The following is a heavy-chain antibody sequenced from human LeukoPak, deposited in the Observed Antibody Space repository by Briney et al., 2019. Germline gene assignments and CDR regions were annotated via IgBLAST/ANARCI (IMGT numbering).Heavy chain of an antibody. J-gene: IGHJ4*02. Sequence: GASVKVSCKTSGYTFTGYYMHWVRQAPGQGLEWMGWINPNSGGTNYAQKFQGRVTMTRDTSISTVYMELSSLRSDDAAPYYCARYSGGGRYYLDYWGQGTLITVSS. CDR2: INPNSGGT. V-gene: IGHV1-2*02. CDR1: GYTFTGYY. D-gene: IGHD2-15*01. CDR3: ARYSGGGRYYLDY.